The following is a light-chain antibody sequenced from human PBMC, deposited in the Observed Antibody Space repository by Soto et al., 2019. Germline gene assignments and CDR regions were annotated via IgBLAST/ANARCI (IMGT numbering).Light chain of an antibody. V-gene: IGKV1-39*01. CDR3: QEYNSDSIT. CDR2: DAS. Sequence: QMTQSPSSLSASVGDRVTITCRASQSISTYLNWYQHKPGKAPKVLIYDASSLQSGVPSRFSGSGSGTDFTLTISSLQPDDSATYYCQEYNSDSITFGQGTRLEIK. CDR1: QSISTY. J-gene: IGKJ5*01.